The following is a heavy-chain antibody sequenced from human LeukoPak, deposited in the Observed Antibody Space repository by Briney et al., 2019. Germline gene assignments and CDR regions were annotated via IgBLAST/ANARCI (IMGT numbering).Heavy chain of an antibody. J-gene: IGHJ4*02. CDR3: AKTASTSWGYFDY. Sequence: GGSLRLSCAASGFTFSSYAMSWVRQAPGKGLEWVSAISSSSSYIYYADSVKGRFTISRDNSKNTMFLQMNSLRAEDTAVYYCAKTASTSWGYFDYWGQGTLVTVSS. V-gene: IGHV3-23*01. CDR1: GFTFSSYA. CDR2: ISSSSSYI. D-gene: IGHD2-2*01.